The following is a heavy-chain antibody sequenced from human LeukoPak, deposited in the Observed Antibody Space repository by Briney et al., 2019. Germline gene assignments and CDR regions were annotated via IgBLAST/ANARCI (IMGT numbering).Heavy chain of an antibody. CDR2: IYSGGST. CDR3: ARNAGDEYSSGQPGYFQH. V-gene: IGHV3-53*01. J-gene: IGHJ1*01. CDR1: GFTVSSNY. D-gene: IGHD3-22*01. Sequence: GGSLRLSCAASGFTVSSNYMSWVRQAPGKGLEWVSVIYSGGSTYYADSVKGRFTISRDNSKNTLYLQMNSLRAEDTAVYYCARNAGDEYSSGQPGYFQHWGQGTLVTVSS.